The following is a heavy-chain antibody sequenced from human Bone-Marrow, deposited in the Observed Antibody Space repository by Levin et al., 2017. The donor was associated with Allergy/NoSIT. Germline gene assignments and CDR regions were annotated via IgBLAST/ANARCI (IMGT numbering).Heavy chain of an antibody. J-gene: IGHJ4*02. CDR1: GGSVSSGHW. CDR3: ARDSSGRTTDY. D-gene: IGHD6-19*01. V-gene: IGHV4-4*02. CDR2: IFHSGST. Sequence: PSETLSLTCAVSGGSVSSGHWWSWFRQPPGKGLEWIGEIFHSGSTNYNPSLKGRVTMSVDKSKNQLSLKLSSVTAADTAVYYCARDSSGRTTDYWGQGTLVTVSS.